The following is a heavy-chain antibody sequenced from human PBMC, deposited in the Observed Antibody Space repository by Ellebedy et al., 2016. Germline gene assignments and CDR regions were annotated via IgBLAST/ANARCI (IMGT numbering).Heavy chain of an antibody. D-gene: IGHD1-26*01. V-gene: IGHV3-23*01. Sequence: GGSLRLSCAASGLTFTTYPMSWVRQAPGKGLEWVSTMSPSGFNTYYADSVRGRFTISRDTSNNTLYLQMNGLRVEDTAIYYCAKVGIWEPERDWGQGTVVTVSS. CDR2: MSPSGFNT. J-gene: IGHJ1*01. CDR3: AKVGIWEPERD. CDR1: GLTFTTYP.